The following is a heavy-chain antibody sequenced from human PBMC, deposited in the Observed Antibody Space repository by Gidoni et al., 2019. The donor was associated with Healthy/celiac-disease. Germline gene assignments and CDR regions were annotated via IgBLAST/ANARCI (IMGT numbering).Heavy chain of an antibody. CDR1: GYTFTGYY. CDR2: INPNSGGT. D-gene: IGHD2-15*01. V-gene: IGHV1-2*04. CDR3: AREGTECSGGSCYPVLFDY. Sequence: QVQLVQSGAEVKKPGASVKVSCKASGYTFTGYYMHWVRQAPGQGLEWMGWINPNSGGTNYAQKFQGWVTMTRDTSISTAYMELSRLRSDETAVYYCAREGTECSGGSCYPVLFDYWGQGTLVTVSS. J-gene: IGHJ4*02.